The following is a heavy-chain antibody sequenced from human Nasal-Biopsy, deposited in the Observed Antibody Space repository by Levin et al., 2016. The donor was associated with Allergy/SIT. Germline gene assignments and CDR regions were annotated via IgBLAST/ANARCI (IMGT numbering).Heavy chain of an antibody. CDR1: GFSSSGYW. CDR2: INKDGSGT. Sequence: GGSLRLSCAASGFSSSGYWMYWVRQAPGKGLVWVSHINKDGSGTSYADSVQGRFTFSRDNAKNTLYLQMNSLRVEDTAVYYCVRGKTPSEAFDIWGRGTMVTVSS. CDR3: VRGKTPSEAFDI. V-gene: IGHV3-74*01. J-gene: IGHJ3*02.